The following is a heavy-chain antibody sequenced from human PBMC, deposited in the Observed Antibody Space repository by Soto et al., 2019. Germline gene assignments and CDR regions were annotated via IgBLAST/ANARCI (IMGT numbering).Heavy chain of an antibody. CDR1: VLTFSTHS. J-gene: IGHJ4*02. Sequence: GGSLRLSFTASVLTFSTHSMSYVRQAPEHGLEWVSAISGSGGSTYYADSGKGRFTISRHNYKNTLYMQMNSLRDEDTAVYYCAKAPRGYCSGGRCYEDYWGQGTLVTVSS. D-gene: IGHD2-15*01. CDR3: AKAPRGYCSGGRCYEDY. V-gene: IGHV3-23*01. CDR2: ISGSGGST.